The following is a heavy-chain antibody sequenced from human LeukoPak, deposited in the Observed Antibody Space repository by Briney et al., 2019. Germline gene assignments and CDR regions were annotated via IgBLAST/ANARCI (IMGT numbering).Heavy chain of an antibody. J-gene: IGHJ4*02. CDR2: ISAYNGNT. CDR3: AREGASPYYDSSGYYHYFDY. CDR1: GYTFTSYG. D-gene: IGHD3-22*01. Sequence: ASVKVPCKASGYTFTSYGISWVRQAPGQGLEWMGWISAYNGNTNYAQKLQGRVTMTTDTSTSTAYMELRSLRSDDTAVYYCAREGASPYYDSSGYYHYFDYWGQGTLVTVSS. V-gene: IGHV1-18*01.